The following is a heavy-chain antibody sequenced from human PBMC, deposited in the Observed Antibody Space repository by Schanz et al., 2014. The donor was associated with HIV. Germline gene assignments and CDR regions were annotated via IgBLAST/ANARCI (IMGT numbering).Heavy chain of an antibody. J-gene: IGHJ4*02. CDR1: GFTFSTYV. CDR3: ARGFQGFDY. Sequence: QVQLVESGGGVVRPGRSLRLSCAASGFTFSTYVMHWVRQAPGKGLEWVSRINSNEGTTDYADSVKGRFTISRDNAKNTLYLQMNSLRAEDTAVYYCARGFQGFDYWGQGTLVTVSS. CDR2: INSNEGTT. D-gene: IGHD3-10*01. V-gene: IGHV3-NL1*01.